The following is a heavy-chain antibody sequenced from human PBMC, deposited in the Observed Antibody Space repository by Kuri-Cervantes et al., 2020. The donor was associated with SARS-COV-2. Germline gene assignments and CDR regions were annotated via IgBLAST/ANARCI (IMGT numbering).Heavy chain of an antibody. Sequence: LRLSCAASGFTFSSYSMNWIRQPPGKGLEWIGYIYHSGSTYYNPSLKSRVTISVDRSKNQFSLKLSSVTAADTAVYYCARSFSSWYPDYWGQGTLVTVSS. V-gene: IGHV4-30-2*01. CDR3: ARSFSSWYPDY. D-gene: IGHD6-13*01. J-gene: IGHJ4*02. CDR1: GFTFSSYS. CDR2: IYHSGST.